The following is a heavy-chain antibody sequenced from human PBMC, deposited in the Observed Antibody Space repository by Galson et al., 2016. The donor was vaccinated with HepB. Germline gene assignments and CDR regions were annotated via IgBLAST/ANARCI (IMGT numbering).Heavy chain of an antibody. CDR1: GFTFTSYA. Sequence: SLRLSCAASGFTFTSYAMSWVRQAPGKGLEWVSGITGSGAGTYHADSVKGRLTISRDNSKNTLYLQMNSLRAEDTAVYYCARAWIHLYDLDYWGQGTMVTVSS. D-gene: IGHD5-18*01. V-gene: IGHV3-23*01. CDR2: ITGSGAGT. CDR3: ARAWIHLYDLDY. J-gene: IGHJ4*02.